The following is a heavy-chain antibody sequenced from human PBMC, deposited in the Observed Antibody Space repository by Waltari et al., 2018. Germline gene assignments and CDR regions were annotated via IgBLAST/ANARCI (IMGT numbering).Heavy chain of an antibody. CDR1: GFTFSRYS. J-gene: IGHJ4*02. Sequence: EVQLVESGGGLVKPGGSLRLSCAASGFTFSRYSMNLVRQAPGKGLEWVSSISSSSSYIYYADSVKGRFTISRDNAKNSLYLQMNSLRAEDTAVYYCARDRWIQLSYSDYWGQGTLVTVSS. CDR3: ARDRWIQLSYSDY. D-gene: IGHD5-18*01. V-gene: IGHV3-21*01. CDR2: ISSSSSYI.